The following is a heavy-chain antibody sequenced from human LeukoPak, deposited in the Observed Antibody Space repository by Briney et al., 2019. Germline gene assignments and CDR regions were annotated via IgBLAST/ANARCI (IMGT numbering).Heavy chain of an antibody. CDR3: ARPRLLYGSGPILV. D-gene: IGHD3-10*01. CDR2: MSHSGYP. Sequence: SETLSLTCAVYGGSFSGYSWTWIRQPPGKGLEWIGEMSHSGYPNYNPSLKSRVAISVDTSKNQFSLNLTSVTAADTAVYYCARPRLLYGSGPILVWGQGNLVTVSS. V-gene: IGHV4-34*01. CDR1: GGSFSGYS. J-gene: IGHJ4*02.